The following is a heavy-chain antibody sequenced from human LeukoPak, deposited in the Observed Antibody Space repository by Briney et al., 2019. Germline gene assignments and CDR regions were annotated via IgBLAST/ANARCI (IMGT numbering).Heavy chain of an antibody. V-gene: IGHV3-30*18. Sequence: GRSLRLSCAASGFTFSSYGMHWVRQAPGKGLEWVAVISYDGSNKYYADSVKGRFTISRDNSKNTLYLQVNSLRAVDTAVYYCAKDLMGYCSSTSCYTSYYYGMDVWGQGTTVTVSS. CDR2: ISYDGSNK. J-gene: IGHJ6*02. D-gene: IGHD2-2*02. CDR3: AKDLMGYCSSTSCYTSYYYGMDV. CDR1: GFTFSSYG.